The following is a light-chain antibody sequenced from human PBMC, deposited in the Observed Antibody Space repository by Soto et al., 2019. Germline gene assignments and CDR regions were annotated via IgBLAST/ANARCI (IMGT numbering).Light chain of an antibody. Sequence: DIQLTQSPSFLSASVGDRVTITCRASQGISSYLAWYQQKPGKAPKLLIYAASTLQSGVPSRFSGSGSGTEFTLTISSLQPEEFATYYCQQLNSYPYTFGQGTKLEIK. CDR1: QGISSY. V-gene: IGKV1-9*01. J-gene: IGKJ2*01. CDR3: QQLNSYPYT. CDR2: AAS.